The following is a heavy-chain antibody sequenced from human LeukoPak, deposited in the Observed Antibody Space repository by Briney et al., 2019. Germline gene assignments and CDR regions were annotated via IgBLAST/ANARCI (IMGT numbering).Heavy chain of an antibody. D-gene: IGHD6-6*01. CDR1: GGSISSGGYY. Sequence: SETLSLTCTVSGGSISSGGYYWSWIRQHPGKGLEWIGYIYYSGSPYYNPSLKSRVTISVDTSKNQFSLKLSSVTAADTAVYYCAREVIAARHRSPNWFDPWGQGTLVTVSS. J-gene: IGHJ5*02. V-gene: IGHV4-31*03. CDR3: AREVIAARHRSPNWFDP. CDR2: IYYSGSP.